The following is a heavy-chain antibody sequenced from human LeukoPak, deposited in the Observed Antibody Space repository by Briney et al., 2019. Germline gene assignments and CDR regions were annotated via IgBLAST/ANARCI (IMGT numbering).Heavy chain of an antibody. V-gene: IGHV3-53*01. D-gene: IGHD4-23*01. Sequence: GGSLRLSCAASGFTVSSNYMSWVRQAPGKGLEWVSVIYSGGRTYYADSVKGRFTISRDNSKNTLYVQMNSVRVEDTAVYYCARLMTTVVKDRWHAFDIWGQGTMVTVSS. CDR3: ARLMTTVVKDRWHAFDI. J-gene: IGHJ3*02. CDR2: IYSGGRT. CDR1: GFTVSSNY.